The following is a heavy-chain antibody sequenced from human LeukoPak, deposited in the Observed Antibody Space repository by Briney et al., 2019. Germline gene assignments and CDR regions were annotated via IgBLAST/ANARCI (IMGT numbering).Heavy chain of an antibody. CDR2: IYNSGST. V-gene: IGHV4-59*08. CDR1: GGSITNYY. D-gene: IGHD1-1*01. Sequence: SETLSLTCTVSGGSITNYYWSWIRQPPGKGLEWIGYIYNSGSTNYNPSLKSRAAISVEMSKNQFSLKLSSVTAADTAVYYCARKTGYYYGVDVWGQGTTVTVSS. J-gene: IGHJ6*02. CDR3: ARKTGYYYGVDV.